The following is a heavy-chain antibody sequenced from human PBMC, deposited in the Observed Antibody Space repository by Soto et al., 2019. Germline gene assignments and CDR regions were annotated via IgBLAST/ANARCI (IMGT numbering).Heavy chain of an antibody. CDR1: GGSISSYY. Sequence: KTSETLSLTCTVSGGSISSYYWSWIRQPPGKGLEWIGYIYYSGGTNYNPSLKSRVTISVDTSKNQFSLKLSSVTAADTAVYYCARGRGYENEYFDYWGQGTLVTVSS. CDR3: ARGRGYENEYFDY. J-gene: IGHJ4*02. CDR2: IYYSGGT. V-gene: IGHV4-59*01. D-gene: IGHD5-12*01.